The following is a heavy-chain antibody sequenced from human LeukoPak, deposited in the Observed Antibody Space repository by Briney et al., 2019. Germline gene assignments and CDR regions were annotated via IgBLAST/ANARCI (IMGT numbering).Heavy chain of an antibody. CDR1: GFTVSSNY. V-gene: IGHV3-66*01. D-gene: IGHD1-26*01. CDR2: VYSRGNT. J-gene: IGHJ4*02. CDR3: ARGLRSYDAFDY. Sequence: GGSLRLSCAASGFTVSSNYMSWVRQAPGKGLEWVSFVYSRGNTYYADSVKGRFTISRDNSKNTLYLQMNSLIAEDTGVYYCARGLRSYDAFDYWGQGTLVTVSS.